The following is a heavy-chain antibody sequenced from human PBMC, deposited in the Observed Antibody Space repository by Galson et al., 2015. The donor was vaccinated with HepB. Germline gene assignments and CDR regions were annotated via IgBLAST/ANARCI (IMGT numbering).Heavy chain of an antibody. J-gene: IGHJ4*02. V-gene: IGHV1-46*03. Sequence: SVKVSCKASGYTLTSYYMHWVRQAPGQGLEWMGIINPSAGSTSSAQKFQGRLSVTRDTSTSTVYMELSSLRSEDTAVYYCAREYCAGGNCYPDYWGQETLVTVSS. CDR3: AREYCAGGNCYPDY. CDR1: GYTLTSYY. D-gene: IGHD2-15*01. CDR2: INPSAGST.